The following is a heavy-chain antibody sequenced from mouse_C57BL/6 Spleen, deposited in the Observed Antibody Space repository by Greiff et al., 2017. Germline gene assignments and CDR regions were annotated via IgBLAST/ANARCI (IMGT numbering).Heavy chain of an antibody. CDR3: ARYDGYHFDY. Sequence: EVMLVESGGGLVKPGGSLKLSCAASGFTFSDYGMHWVRQAPEKGLEWVAYISSGSSTIYYADTVKGRFTISRDNAKNTLFLQMTSLRSEDTAMYYCARYDGYHFDYGGQGTTLTVSS. V-gene: IGHV5-17*01. J-gene: IGHJ2*01. CDR2: ISSGSSTI. CDR1: GFTFSDYG. D-gene: IGHD2-3*01.